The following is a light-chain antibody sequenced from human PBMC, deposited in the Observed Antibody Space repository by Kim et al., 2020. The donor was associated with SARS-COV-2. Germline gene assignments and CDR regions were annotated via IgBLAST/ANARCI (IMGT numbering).Light chain of an antibody. V-gene: IGLV1-44*01. J-gene: IGLJ2*01. CDR2: NKD. CDR1: SSNSASNT. Sequence: QRVTISCSGSSSNSASNTVNWYQQVPGTAPKLLIYNKDQRPSGVPDRFSGSNSGTAAPLAINGLQSEDESHYYCAAWDDRLNALLFGGGTQLTVL. CDR3: AAWDDRLNALL.